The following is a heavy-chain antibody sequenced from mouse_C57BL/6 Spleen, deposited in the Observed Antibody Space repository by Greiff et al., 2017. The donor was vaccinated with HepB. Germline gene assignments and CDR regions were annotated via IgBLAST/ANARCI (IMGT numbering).Heavy chain of an antibody. D-gene: IGHD1-1*01. V-gene: IGHV1-78*01. CDR2: IYPRDGST. Sequence: QVQLQQSDAELVKPGASVKISCKVSGYTFTDHTIHWMKQRPEQGLEWIGYIYPRDGSTKYNEKFKGKATLTADKTSSTAYMQLNRLTSEDSAVYYCAREVFYYDSSYHYWGQGTTLTVSS. J-gene: IGHJ2*01. CDR3: AREVFYYDSSYHY. CDR1: GYTFTDHT.